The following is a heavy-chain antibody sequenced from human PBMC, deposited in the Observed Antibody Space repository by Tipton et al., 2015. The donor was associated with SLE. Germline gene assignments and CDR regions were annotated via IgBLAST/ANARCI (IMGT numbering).Heavy chain of an antibody. CDR1: GGSFSGYY. CDR2: INHSGST. D-gene: IGHD5-12*01. J-gene: IGHJ5*02. CDR3: ATSGYDSLSWFGP. V-gene: IGHV4-34*01. Sequence: TLSLTCAVYGGSFSGYYWSWIRQPPGKGLEWIGEINHSGSTNYNPSLKSRVTISVDTSKNQFSLKLSSVTAADTAVYYCATSGYDSLSWFGPWGQGTPVTVSS.